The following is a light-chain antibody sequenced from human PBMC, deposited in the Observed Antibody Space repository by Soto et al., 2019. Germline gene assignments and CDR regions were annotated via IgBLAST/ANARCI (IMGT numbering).Light chain of an antibody. V-gene: IGKV3-20*01. Sequence: EIVLTQSPGTLSLSPGERATLSCRASQSVPKNYLAWYQHKPGQAPRLLIHGPSSRATGIPDRFSGSGSGTDFTLSISILEPEDFAVYYCHQYATSPQTFGQGTKVEIK. CDR1: QSVPKNY. J-gene: IGKJ1*01. CDR2: GPS. CDR3: HQYATSPQT.